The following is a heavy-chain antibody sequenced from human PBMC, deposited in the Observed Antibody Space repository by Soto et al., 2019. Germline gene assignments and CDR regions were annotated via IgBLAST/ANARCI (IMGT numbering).Heavy chain of an antibody. D-gene: IGHD2-2*01. V-gene: IGHV3-33*08. Sequence: GGSLRLSCAASGFTFSSYGMHWVRQAPGKGLEWVAVIWYDGSNKYYADSVKGRFTISRDNSKNTLYLQMNSLRAEDTAVYYGARGGRRGVVPAAMVPNWFDPWGQGTLVTVSS. J-gene: IGHJ5*02. CDR2: IWYDGSNK. CDR3: ARGGRRGVVPAAMVPNWFDP. CDR1: GFTFSSYG.